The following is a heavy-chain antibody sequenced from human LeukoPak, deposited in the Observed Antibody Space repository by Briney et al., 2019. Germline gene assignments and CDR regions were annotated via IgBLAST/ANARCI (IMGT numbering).Heavy chain of an antibody. V-gene: IGHV7-4-1*02. CDR1: GYTFTSYA. CDR3: ARGLRYFDWSKEHLDY. J-gene: IGHJ4*02. Sequence: ASVKVSCKASGYTFTSYAMNWVRQAPGQGLEWMGWINTNTGNPTYAQGFTGRFVFSLDTSVSTAYLQISSLKAEDTAVYYRARGLRYFDWSKEHLDYWGQGTLVTVSS. D-gene: IGHD3-9*01. CDR2: INTNTGNP.